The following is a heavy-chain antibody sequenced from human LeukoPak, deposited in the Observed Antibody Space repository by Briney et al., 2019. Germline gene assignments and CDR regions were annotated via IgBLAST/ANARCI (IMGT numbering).Heavy chain of an antibody. V-gene: IGHV3-48*02. CDR1: GFTFSSYG. Sequence: GGSLRLSCAASGFTFSSYGMNWVRQAPGQGLEWVSYISSTSGTIYYADSVKGRFTISRDNAKTSLYMQMDSLRDEDTAVYYCARDLWGTSGYRFDYWGQGTLVTVSS. CDR3: ARDLWGTSGYRFDY. D-gene: IGHD3-22*01. J-gene: IGHJ4*02. CDR2: ISSTSGTI.